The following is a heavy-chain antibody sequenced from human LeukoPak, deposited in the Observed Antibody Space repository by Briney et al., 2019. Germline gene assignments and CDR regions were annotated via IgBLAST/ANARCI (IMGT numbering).Heavy chain of an antibody. J-gene: IGHJ6*03. D-gene: IGHD3-9*01. V-gene: IGHV4-59*01. Sequence: SSETLSLTCTVSGGSISSYYWSWIRQPPGKGLEWIGYIYYSGSTNYNPSLKSRVTISVDTSKNQFSLKLSSVTAADTAVYYCARATWDILTGYYFYYYYMDVWGKGTTVTVSS. CDR3: ARATWDILTGYYFYYYYMDV. CDR2: IYYSGST. CDR1: GGSISSYY.